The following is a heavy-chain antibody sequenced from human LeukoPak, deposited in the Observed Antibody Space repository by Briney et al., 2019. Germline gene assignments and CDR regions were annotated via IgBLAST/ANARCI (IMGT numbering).Heavy chain of an antibody. CDR2: ISYSGST. V-gene: IGHV4-59*01. D-gene: IGHD5-12*01. J-gene: IGHJ6*03. Sequence: MASETLSLTCTVSGGSISGYYWSWIRQPPGKGLEWVGYISYSGSTNYNPSLKSRVTISVDTSKNQFSLKLSSVTAADTAVYYCARRVANAYYMDVWGKGTTVTVSS. CDR3: ARRVANAYYMDV. CDR1: GGSISGYY.